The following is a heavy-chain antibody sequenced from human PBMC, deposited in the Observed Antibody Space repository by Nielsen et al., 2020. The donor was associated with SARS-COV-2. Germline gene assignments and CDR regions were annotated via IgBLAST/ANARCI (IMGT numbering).Heavy chain of an antibody. Sequence: GEALKISCAASGFTVSSNYMSWVRQAPGKGLEWVSAISGSGGSTYYADSVKGRFTISRDNSKNTLYLQMNSLRAEDTAVYYCAKAGSDAFDIWGQGTMVTVSS. CDR3: AKAGSDAFDI. CDR1: GFTVSSNY. D-gene: IGHD3-10*01. V-gene: IGHV3-23*01. CDR2: ISGSGGST. J-gene: IGHJ3*02.